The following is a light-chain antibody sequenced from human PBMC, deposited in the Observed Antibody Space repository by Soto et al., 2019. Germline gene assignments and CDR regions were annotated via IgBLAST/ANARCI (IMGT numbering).Light chain of an antibody. CDR2: GAS. CDR1: QSVSSSY. CDR3: QQDGTPPIT. J-gene: IGKJ5*01. Sequence: VGVTQSPGNGSLSPGERATLSCRASQSVSSSYLAWYQQKPGQAPRLLIYGASSKATGIPDRFSGSGSGTDFTLTISRLEPEDFAVYYCQQDGTPPITFGQGTRLEIK. V-gene: IGKV3-20*01.